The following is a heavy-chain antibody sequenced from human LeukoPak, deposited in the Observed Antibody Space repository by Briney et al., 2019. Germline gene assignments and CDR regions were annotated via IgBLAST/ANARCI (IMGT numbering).Heavy chain of an antibody. CDR1: GFTFSSYS. CDR3: ARALVGATTRISCAFAI. J-gene: IGHJ3*02. CDR2: ISSSSSYI. D-gene: IGHD1-26*01. V-gene: IGHV3-21*01. Sequence: GGSLRLSCAASGFTFSSYSMNWVRQAPGKGLGWVSSISSSSSYIYYADSVKGRFTISRDNAKNSLYLQMNSLRAEDTAVYYCARALVGATTRISCAFAIWGQGTMVTVSS.